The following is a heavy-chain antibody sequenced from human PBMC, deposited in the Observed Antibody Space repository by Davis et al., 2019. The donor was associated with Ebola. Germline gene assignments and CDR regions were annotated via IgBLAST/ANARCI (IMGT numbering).Heavy chain of an antibody. CDR1: GFSFSSHW. J-gene: IGHJ4*02. CDR3: VRDTIEGPTTFDS. D-gene: IGHD1-26*01. CDR2: INGDGTRT. Sequence: PGGSLRLSCAASGFSFSSHWMHWVRQVPGKGLVWVSRINGDGTRTTYADSVKGRFTISRDNVKNILYLHMTTLRAEDTAIYYCVRDTIEGPTTFDSWGQGTLVTVSS. V-gene: IGHV3-74*01.